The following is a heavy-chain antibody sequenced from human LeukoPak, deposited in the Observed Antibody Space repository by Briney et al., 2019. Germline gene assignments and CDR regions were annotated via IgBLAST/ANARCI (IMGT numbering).Heavy chain of an antibody. V-gene: IGHV3-30-3*01. J-gene: IGHJ4*02. D-gene: IGHD3-22*01. CDR1: GFTFSSYA. CDR3: AREPNYYDSSDAAMG. CDR2: ISYDGSNK. Sequence: PGGSLRLSCAASGFTFSSYAMHWVRQAPGKGLEWVAVISYDGSNKYYADSVKGRFTISRDNSKNTLYLQMNSLRAEDTAVYYCAREPNYYDSSDAAMGWGQGTLVTVSS.